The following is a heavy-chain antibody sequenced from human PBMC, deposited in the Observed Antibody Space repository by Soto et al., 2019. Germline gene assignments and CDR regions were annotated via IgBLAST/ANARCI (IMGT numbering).Heavy chain of an antibody. CDR2: IYYSGST. J-gene: IGHJ4*02. V-gene: IGHV4-59*01. CDR3: ARGGGSSGYLDY. CDR1: GGSISSYY. Sequence: QVQLQESGPGLVKPSETLSLTCTVSGGSISSYYWSWIRQPPGKGLEWIGYIYYSGSTNHNPSLKSRVIISVDTSKNQFSLKLSSVTAADTAVYYGARGGGSSGYLDYWGQGTLVTVSS. D-gene: IGHD3-22*01.